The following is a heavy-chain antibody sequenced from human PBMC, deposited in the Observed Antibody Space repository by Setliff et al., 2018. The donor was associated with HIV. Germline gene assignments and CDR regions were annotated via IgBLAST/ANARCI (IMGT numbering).Heavy chain of an antibody. D-gene: IGHD3-3*01. V-gene: IGHV2-5*01. Sequence: SGPTLVNPTQTLSLTCTFSGFSLITSGVGVGWIRQPPGKALEWLALIYWNDDKRYSPSLKSRLTIRKDASKNQVVLTMTKMDPVDTGTYYCAHTTSFDFWTPGPMDVWGRGTTVTVSS. CDR2: IYWNDDK. J-gene: IGHJ6*03. CDR3: AHTTSFDFWTPGPMDV. CDR1: GFSLITSGVG.